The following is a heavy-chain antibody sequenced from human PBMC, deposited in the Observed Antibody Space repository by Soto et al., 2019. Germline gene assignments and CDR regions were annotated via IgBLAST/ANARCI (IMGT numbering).Heavy chain of an antibody. V-gene: IGHV4-31*03. CDR3: ATETGAVGESWLDT. CDR1: GGSISSGGYY. CDR2: IHYSGNT. J-gene: IGHJ5*02. D-gene: IGHD3-10*01. Sequence: QVQLQESGPGLVKPSQTLSLTCTVSGGSISSGGYYCTWIRQRPGKGLEWIGYIHYSGNTYYNPSLKSRVNISLDTSKNQFSLKLTSVTAADTAVYYCATETGAVGESWLDTWGQGILVTVSS.